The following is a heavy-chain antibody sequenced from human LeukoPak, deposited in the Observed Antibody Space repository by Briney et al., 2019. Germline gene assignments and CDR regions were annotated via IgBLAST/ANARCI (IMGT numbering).Heavy chain of an antibody. CDR1: GFTFSSYW. CDR3: ARNRRYFDWSQHDDAFDI. D-gene: IGHD3-9*01. J-gene: IGHJ3*02. Sequence: GGSLRLSCAASGFTFSSYWMHWVRHAPGKGLVWVSRINSDGSSTTYADSVKGRFTISRDNAKNTLYLQMNSLRAEDTAVYYCARNRRYFDWSQHDDAFDIWGQGTMVTVSS. V-gene: IGHV3-74*01. CDR2: INSDGSST.